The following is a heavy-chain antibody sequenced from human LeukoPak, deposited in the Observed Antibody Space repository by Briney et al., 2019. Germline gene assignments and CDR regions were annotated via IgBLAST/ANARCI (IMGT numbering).Heavy chain of an antibody. V-gene: IGHV5-51*01. CDR2: IWPGDSDT. D-gene: IGHD2-8*01. Sequence: GESLKISCKGSGYNFISSWIGWVRQMPGKGLEWMGIIWPGDSDTRDSPSFQGQVTISADKSMSTAYLQWSSLKASDTAMYYCARRYCTNGVCYLYFAFDIWGQGTMVTVSS. CDR3: ARRYCTNGVCYLYFAFDI. J-gene: IGHJ3*02. CDR1: GYNFISSW.